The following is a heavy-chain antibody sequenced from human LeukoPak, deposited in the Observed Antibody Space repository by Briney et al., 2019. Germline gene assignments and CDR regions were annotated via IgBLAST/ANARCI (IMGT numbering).Heavy chain of an antibody. CDR2: IYPSGNT. V-gene: IGHV4-4*07. CDR3: ARDEYTYGGRTHPYFFDY. CDR1: GGSFSNHF. D-gene: IGHD5-18*01. Sequence: SETLSLTCSVSGGSFSNHFWSWVRQPAGKGLEWIGRIYPSGNTNYNPSLKSRVTLSVDTSKTQFYLSLSSVTAADTAVYYCARDEYTYGGRTHPYFFDYWGQGTLVTVSS. J-gene: IGHJ4*02.